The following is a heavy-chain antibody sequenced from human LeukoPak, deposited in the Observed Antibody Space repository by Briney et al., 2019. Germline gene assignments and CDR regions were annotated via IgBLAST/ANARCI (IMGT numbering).Heavy chain of an antibody. CDR1: GDSISNYY. J-gene: IGHJ4*02. Sequence: ASGTLSLTCTVSGDSISNYYWSWIRQPPGKGLEWIGYIYYSGSTNYNPSLESRVTISVDTSKNQFSLKLSSVTAADTAVYYCARTRSHGGVFDYWGQGTLVTVSS. D-gene: IGHD2-8*01. CDR2: IYYSGST. CDR3: ARTRSHGGVFDY. V-gene: IGHV4-59*08.